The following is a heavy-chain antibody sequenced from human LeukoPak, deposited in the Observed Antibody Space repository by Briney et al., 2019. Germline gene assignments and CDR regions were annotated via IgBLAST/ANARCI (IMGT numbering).Heavy chain of an antibody. V-gene: IGHV3-23*01. Sequence: GGSLRLSCAASGFTFSSYAMSWVRQAPGKGLEWVSAISGSGGSTYYADSVKGRFTISRDNAKNTLYMQMSSLRAEDRAVYYCAKPPLNCTSVGYYYYVIDVWGQGTTVTVSS. CDR3: AKPPLNCTSVGYYYYVIDV. CDR2: ISGSGGST. CDR1: GFTFSSYA. D-gene: IGHD2-2*01. J-gene: IGHJ6*02.